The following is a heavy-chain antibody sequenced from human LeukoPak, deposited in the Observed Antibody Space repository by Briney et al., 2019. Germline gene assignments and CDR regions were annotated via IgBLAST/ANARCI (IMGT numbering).Heavy chain of an antibody. Sequence: LETLSLTCTISGGSISSYYWSWIRQPAGKGLEWIGRIYTSGSTNYNPSLKSRVTMSVDTSKNQFSLKLSSVTAADTAVYYCAVVGGNGDYYFDYWGQGTLVTVSS. CDR3: AVVGGNGDYYFDY. CDR2: IYTSGST. D-gene: IGHD4-23*01. CDR1: GGSISSYY. J-gene: IGHJ4*02. V-gene: IGHV4-4*07.